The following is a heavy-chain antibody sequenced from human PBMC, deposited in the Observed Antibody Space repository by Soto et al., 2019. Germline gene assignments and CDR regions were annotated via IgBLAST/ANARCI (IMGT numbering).Heavy chain of an antibody. J-gene: IGHJ3*02. D-gene: IGHD3-16*02. CDR1: GGSISSYY. Sequence: QVQLQESGPGLVKPSETLSLTCTVSGGSISSYYWSWIRPPPGKGLEWSGYIYYSGSTNYNPSLKSRVTISVDTSKNQFSLKLSSVTAADTAVYYCARDTDDYVWGSYRSIWGQGTMVTVSS. CDR3: ARDTDDYVWGSYRSI. V-gene: IGHV4-59*01. CDR2: IYYSGST.